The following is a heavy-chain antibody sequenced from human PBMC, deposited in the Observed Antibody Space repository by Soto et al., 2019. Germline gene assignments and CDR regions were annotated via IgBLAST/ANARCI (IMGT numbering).Heavy chain of an antibody. Sequence: EVQLVQSGAEVKKPGESLKISCKGSGYTFIAYWIGWVRQVPGKGLEWMGIIYPGDSDTRYSPSFHGQVTISADKSISTPSLQWTSLKASDIAIYYCARRRSIAARLNLGSYVADFDLWGQGTLVTVSS. V-gene: IGHV5-51*01. D-gene: IGHD6-6*01. CDR3: ARRRSIAARLNLGSYVADFDL. J-gene: IGHJ4*02. CDR1: GYTFIAYW. CDR2: IYPGDSDT.